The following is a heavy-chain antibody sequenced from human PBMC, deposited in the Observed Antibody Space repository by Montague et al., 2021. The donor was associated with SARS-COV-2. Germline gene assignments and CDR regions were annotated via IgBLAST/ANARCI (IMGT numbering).Heavy chain of an antibody. D-gene: IGHD6-13*01. CDR1: GGSLSGYY. Sequence: SETLSLTCAVYGGSLSGYYWSWIRQPPGKGLEWIGEINHSGSTNYNPSLKSRVTISVDTSKNQFSLKLSSVTAADTAVYYCARGTYSSSWYGSKWAFDYWGQGTLVTVSS. V-gene: IGHV4-34*01. CDR2: INHSGST. J-gene: IGHJ4*02. CDR3: ARGTYSSSWYGSKWAFDY.